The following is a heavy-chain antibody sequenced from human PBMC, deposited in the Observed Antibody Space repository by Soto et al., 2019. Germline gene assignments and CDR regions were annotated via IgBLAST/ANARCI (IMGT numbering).Heavy chain of an antibody. CDR3: GPRGAVAPRGY. CDR1: GGSFSDFY. Sequence: QLQLQQWGAGLLKPSETLSLTCAVSGGSFSDFYWTWIRQLPGKGLEWIGEINHIGYTNYNPSLESRVAISVDTSKNQFSLNLRSVTAADTAVYYCGPRGAVAPRGYWGQGTLVTVSS. V-gene: IGHV4-34*02. J-gene: IGHJ4*02. CDR2: INHIGYT. D-gene: IGHD2-15*01.